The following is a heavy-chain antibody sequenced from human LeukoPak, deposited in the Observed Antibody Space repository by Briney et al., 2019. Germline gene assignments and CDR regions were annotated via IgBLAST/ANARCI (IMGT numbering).Heavy chain of an antibody. CDR2: IYTSGST. V-gene: IGHV4-61*02. D-gene: IGHD2-15*01. J-gene: IGHJ4*02. Sequence: SETLSLTCTVSGGSISSGSYYWSWIRQPAGKGLEWIGRIYTSGSTNYNPSLKSRVTMSVDTSKNQFSLKLSSVTAADTAVYYCAREVGYCSGGSCYPANYFDYWGQGTLVTVSS. CDR3: AREVGYCSGGSCYPANYFDY. CDR1: GGSISSGSYY.